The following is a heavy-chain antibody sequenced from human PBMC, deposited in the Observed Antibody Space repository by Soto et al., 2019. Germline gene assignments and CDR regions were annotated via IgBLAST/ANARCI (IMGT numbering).Heavy chain of an antibody. D-gene: IGHD6-13*01. CDR3: AKGVRRKDGIAAAGTAFDI. Sequence: PGGSLRLSCAASGFTFSSYAMSWVRQAPGKGLEWVSAISGSGGSTYYADSAKGRFTISRDNSKNTLYLQMNSLRAEDTAVYYCAKGVRRKDGIAAAGTAFDIWGQGTMVTVSS. CDR1: GFTFSSYA. CDR2: ISGSGGST. J-gene: IGHJ3*02. V-gene: IGHV3-23*01.